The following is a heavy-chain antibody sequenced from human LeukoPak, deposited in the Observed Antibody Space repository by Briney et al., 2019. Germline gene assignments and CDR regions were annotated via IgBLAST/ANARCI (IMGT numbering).Heavy chain of an antibody. CDR3: ALGLVTDY. CDR2: INHSGST. D-gene: IGHD3-9*01. Sequence: SETLSLTCAVYGGSFSGYYWSWIRQPPGKGLEWIGEINHSGSTNYNPSLKSRVTISVDTSANHVSLQLTSVTAADTAVYYCALGLVTDYWGQGTLVTVSS. CDR1: GGSFSGYY. J-gene: IGHJ4*02. V-gene: IGHV4-34*01.